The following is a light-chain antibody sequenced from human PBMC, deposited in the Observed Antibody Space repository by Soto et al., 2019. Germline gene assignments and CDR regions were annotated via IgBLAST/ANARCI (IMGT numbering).Light chain of an antibody. CDR1: QGISSY. CDR2: AAS. Sequence: AIRMTQSPSSLSASTGDRVTITCRASQGISSYLAWYQQKPGKAPKLLIYAASTLQSGVPSRFSGSGSGTDFTLTISCLQSDDFATYYCQQYYSYPRTFGQGTKV. V-gene: IGKV1-8*01. CDR3: QQYYSYPRT. J-gene: IGKJ1*01.